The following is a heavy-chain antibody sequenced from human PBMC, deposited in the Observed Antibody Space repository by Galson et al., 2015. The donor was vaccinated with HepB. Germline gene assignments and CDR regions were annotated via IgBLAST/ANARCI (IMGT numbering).Heavy chain of an antibody. J-gene: IGHJ4*02. Sequence: SLRLSCAGSGFTFDDFSVSWVRQAPGKGLEWVGFIRSKAYAGATEYAASVKGRFTISRDDSQRIAYLQMNNLKTEDTAVYYCTRAQWFGELPYVYWGQGTLVTVSS. CDR3: TRAQWFGELPYVY. V-gene: IGHV3-49*04. CDR1: GFTFDDFS. D-gene: IGHD3-10*01. CDR2: IRSKAYAGAT.